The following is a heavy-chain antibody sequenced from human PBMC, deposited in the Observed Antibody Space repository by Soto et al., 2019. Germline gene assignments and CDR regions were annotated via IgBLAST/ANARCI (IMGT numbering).Heavy chain of an antibody. J-gene: IGHJ4*02. Sequence: PGGSLRLSCAASGFIFSSSWMGWVRQAPGKGLEWVANIKDDGSEKYYLDSVKGRFTISRDNAKKSLYLQINSLRAEDTAVYYCAHYCISTRCYGTVFDYWGQGTPVTVSS. V-gene: IGHV3-7*01. D-gene: IGHD2-2*01. CDR2: IKDDGSEK. CDR1: GFIFSSSW. CDR3: AHYCISTRCYGTVFDY.